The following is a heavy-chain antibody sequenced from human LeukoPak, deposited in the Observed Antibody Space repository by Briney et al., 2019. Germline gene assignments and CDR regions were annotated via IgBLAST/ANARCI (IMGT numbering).Heavy chain of an antibody. CDR3: ASRGR. J-gene: IGHJ4*02. V-gene: IGHV4-61*02. Sequence: SETLSLTCTVSGGSISSGSYYWNWIRQPAGKGLEWIGLIYTSGSTNYNPSLKSRVSISIDTSKNQFSLNLTSVTAADTAVYYCASRGRWGQGTLVTVSS. D-gene: IGHD1-26*01. CDR1: GGSISSGSYY. CDR2: IYTSGST.